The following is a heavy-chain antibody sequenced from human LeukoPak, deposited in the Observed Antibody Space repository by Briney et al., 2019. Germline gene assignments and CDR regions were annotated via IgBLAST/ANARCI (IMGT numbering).Heavy chain of an antibody. J-gene: IGHJ4*02. CDR2: ISGSGGGT. Sequence: PGGSLRLSCAASGFTFSSYAMSWVRQAPGKGLEFVSAISGSGGGTNYADSVKGRFTISRDNSKNTLYLQMNSLRAEDTAVYYCAKVRGYGGHEPFDYWGQGTLVTVSS. D-gene: IGHD5-12*01. CDR1: GFTFSSYA. CDR3: AKVRGYGGHEPFDY. V-gene: IGHV3-23*01.